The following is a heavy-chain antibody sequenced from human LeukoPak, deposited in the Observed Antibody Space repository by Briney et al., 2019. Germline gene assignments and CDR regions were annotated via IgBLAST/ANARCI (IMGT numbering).Heavy chain of an antibody. J-gene: IGHJ4*02. CDR2: MNPKSGAT. Sequence: ASVKVSCKASGYTFTGHFLHWLRQAPGQGLVWMGWMNPKSGATSYAEKFQGSVTMTTDTSLTTAYMELTSLRSDDTAVYYCARGYCSGDRCHNFDYWGQGTLVTVSS. V-gene: IGHV1-2*02. CDR3: ARGYCSGDRCHNFDY. D-gene: IGHD2-15*01. CDR1: GYTFTGHF.